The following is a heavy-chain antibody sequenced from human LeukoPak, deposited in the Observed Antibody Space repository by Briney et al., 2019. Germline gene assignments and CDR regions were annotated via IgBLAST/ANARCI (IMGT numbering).Heavy chain of an antibody. V-gene: IGHV4-4*07. Sequence: ASETLSLTCSVSGDSISNYYWSWIRQPAGKGLEWIGHVYTSGSTNYNPSLKSRVTMSVDTSKNQFSLKLRSVTAADTAVYYCARDSTISAFDPWGQGTLVTVSS. D-gene: IGHD3-3*02. CDR3: ARDSTISAFDP. J-gene: IGHJ5*02. CDR2: VYTSGST. CDR1: GDSISNYY.